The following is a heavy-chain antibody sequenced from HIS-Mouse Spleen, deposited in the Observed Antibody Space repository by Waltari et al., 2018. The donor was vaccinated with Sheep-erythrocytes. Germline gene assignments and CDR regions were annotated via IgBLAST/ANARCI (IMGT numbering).Heavy chain of an antibody. V-gene: IGHV3-30*04. CDR1: GFTFSSYA. J-gene: IGHJ6*02. CDR2: ISYDGSNK. Sequence: QVQLVESGGGVVQPGRSLGLSCAASGFTFSSYAMHWVRQAPGKGLEWVAVISYDGSNKYYADSVKGRFTISRDNSKNTLYLQLNSLRAEDTAVYYCARLPSGLLTGDDYYYGMDVWGQGTTVTVSS. CDR3: ARLPSGLLTGDDYYYGMDV. D-gene: IGHD7-27*01.